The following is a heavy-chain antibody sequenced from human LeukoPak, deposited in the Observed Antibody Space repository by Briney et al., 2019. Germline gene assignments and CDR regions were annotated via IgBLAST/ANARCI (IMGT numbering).Heavy chain of an antibody. D-gene: IGHD6-13*01. V-gene: IGHV3-30-3*02. CDR1: GFTFNAYT. CDR3: AKDQEGGAGTGRFEY. CDR2: ISDDGSYK. J-gene: IGHJ4*02. Sequence: GGSLRLSCAASGFTFNAYTIHWVRQTPGKGLEWVAVISDDGSYKLYTDSVKGRFTISRDNSKNTVYLQMNSLRLEDTAVYCCAKDQEGGAGTGRFEYWGQGTLVTVSS.